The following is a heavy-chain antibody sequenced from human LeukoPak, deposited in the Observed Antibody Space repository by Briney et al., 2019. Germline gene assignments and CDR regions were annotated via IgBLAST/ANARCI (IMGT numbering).Heavy chain of an antibody. CDR3: ARDVLLITMVRGVMSYGMDV. V-gene: IGHV3-53*01. D-gene: IGHD3-10*01. CDR1: GFTVSSNY. CDR2: IYSGGTT. Sequence: GGSLRLSCAASGFTVSSNYVSWVRQAPGKGLEWVSVIYSGGTTYYADSVKGRFTISRDNAKNSLYLQMNSLRAEDTAVYYCARDVLLITMVRGVMSYGMDVWGQGTTVTVSS. J-gene: IGHJ6*02.